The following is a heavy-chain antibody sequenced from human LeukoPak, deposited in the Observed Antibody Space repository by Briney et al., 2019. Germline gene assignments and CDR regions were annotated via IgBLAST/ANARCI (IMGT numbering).Heavy chain of an antibody. CDR3: AKVPYDNSGYYRLPWDY. Sequence: PGGSLRLSCAASGFTFSTFAMSWVRQAPGKGLEWVSTISGSGGSTYYSDSVKGRFTISRDNSKNTLSLQMNSLRAEDTAVYYCAKVPYDNSGYYRLPWDYWGQGTLVTVSS. CDR1: GFTFSTFA. D-gene: IGHD3-22*01. V-gene: IGHV3-23*01. CDR2: ISGSGGST. J-gene: IGHJ4*02.